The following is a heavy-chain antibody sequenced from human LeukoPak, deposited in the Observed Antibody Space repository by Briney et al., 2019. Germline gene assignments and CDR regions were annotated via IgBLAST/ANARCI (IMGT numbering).Heavy chain of an antibody. D-gene: IGHD1-1*01. CDR1: GGSISSGGYY. CDR3: ARGSTGTAFDY. V-gene: IGHV4-31*03. Sequence: SETLSLTCTVSGGSISSGGYYWSWIRQHPGKGLEWIGYIYYSGSTYYNPSLKSRVTISVDTFKNQFSLKLSSVTAADTAVYYCARGSTGTAFDYLGQGTLVTVSS. CDR2: IYYSGST. J-gene: IGHJ4*02.